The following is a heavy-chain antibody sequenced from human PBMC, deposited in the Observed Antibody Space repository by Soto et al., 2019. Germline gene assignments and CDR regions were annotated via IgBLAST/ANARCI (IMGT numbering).Heavy chain of an antibody. CDR3: ARDALAYSSSSWFDY. Sequence: QVQLVESGGGVVQPGRSLRLSCAASGFTFSSYGMHWVRQAPGKGLEWVAVIWYDGSNKYYADSVKGRFTISRDNSKNTLYLQMNSLRAEDTAVYYCARDALAYSSSSWFDYWGQGTLVTVSS. D-gene: IGHD6-6*01. CDR1: GFTFSSYG. V-gene: IGHV3-33*01. J-gene: IGHJ4*02. CDR2: IWYDGSNK.